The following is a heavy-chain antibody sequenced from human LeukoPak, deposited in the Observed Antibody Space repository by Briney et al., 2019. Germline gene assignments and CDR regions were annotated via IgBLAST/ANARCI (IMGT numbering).Heavy chain of an antibody. CDR1: GFTFSSYW. CDR3: ARVLRGGWYGDFDY. Sequence: GGSLRLSCAASGFTFSSYWMNWVRLAPGKGLEWVANIKQDGSEKYYVDSVKGRFTISRDNAKNSLYLQMNSLRAEDTALYYCARVLRGGWYGDFDYWGQGTLVTVSS. D-gene: IGHD6-19*01. CDR2: IKQDGSEK. V-gene: IGHV3-7*03. J-gene: IGHJ4*02.